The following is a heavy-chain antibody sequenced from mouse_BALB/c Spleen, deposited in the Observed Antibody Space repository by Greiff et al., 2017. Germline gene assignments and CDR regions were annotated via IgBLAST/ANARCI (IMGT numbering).Heavy chain of an antibody. D-gene: IGHD2-2*01. Sequence: EVHLVESGGGLVQPGGSRKLSCAASGFTFSSFGMHWVRQAPEKGLEWVAYISSGSSTIYYADTVKGRFTISRDNPKNTLFLQMTSLRSEDTAMYYCARQGLRRGFAYWGQGTLVTVSA. CDR1: GFTFSSFG. CDR3: ARQGLRRGFAY. V-gene: IGHV5-17*02. J-gene: IGHJ3*01. CDR2: ISSGSSTI.